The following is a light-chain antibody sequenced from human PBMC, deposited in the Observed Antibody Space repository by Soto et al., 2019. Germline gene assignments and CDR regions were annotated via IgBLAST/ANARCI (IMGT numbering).Light chain of an antibody. Sequence: DIRMTQSPSTLSAAVGDRVTITCRASQSIAIWLAWYHQKPGKAPKALIYDASSLERGVPSRFSGSGSGTEFPLTITSLQPDDFATYYFQHYGSYPWTFGQGTRVEV. V-gene: IGKV1-5*01. J-gene: IGKJ1*01. CDR2: DAS. CDR1: QSIAIW. CDR3: QHYGSYPWT.